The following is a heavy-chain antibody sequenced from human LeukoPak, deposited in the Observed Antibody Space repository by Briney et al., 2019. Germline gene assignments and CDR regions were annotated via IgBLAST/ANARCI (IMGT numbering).Heavy chain of an antibody. CDR1: GGSISSGGYY. CDR2: IYYRGST. CDR3: ARDPAHYDILTGYYTSAFDI. J-gene: IGHJ3*02. Sequence: SQTLSLTCTVSGGSISSGGYYWSWIRQHPGKGLEWIGYIYYRGSTYYNPSLKSRVTISVDTSKNQFSLKLSSVTAADTAVYYCARDPAHYDILTGYYTSAFDIWGQGTMVTVSS. V-gene: IGHV4-31*03. D-gene: IGHD3-9*01.